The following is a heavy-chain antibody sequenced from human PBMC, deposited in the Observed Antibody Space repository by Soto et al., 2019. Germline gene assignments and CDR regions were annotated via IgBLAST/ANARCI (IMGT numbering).Heavy chain of an antibody. D-gene: IGHD7-27*01. CDR2: VIPVFGTT. J-gene: IGHJ4*01. Sequence: QVQLVQSGAEVKKPGSSVKVSCKASGGNFRDYTINWVRQAPGHGLEWMGGVIPVFGTTTYAQKFQGRVKITAVEFTSTSYMELSRPTSVVTAVYFCARETVSTGMPLPNFFDSWCQGSLV. V-gene: IGHV1-69*01. CDR3: ARETVSTGMPLPNFFDS. CDR1: GGNFRDYT.